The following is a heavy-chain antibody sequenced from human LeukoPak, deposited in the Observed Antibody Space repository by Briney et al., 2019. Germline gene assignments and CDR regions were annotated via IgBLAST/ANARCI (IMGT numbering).Heavy chain of an antibody. CDR3: ASGSSLDY. Sequence: AGGSLRLSCAASGFTFSSYSMNWVRQAPGKGLEWVSAITTSGVTTYYGDSVKGRFTISRDSSRNTLYLQMNSLRAEDTAVYYCASGSSLDYWGQGTLVTVSS. J-gene: IGHJ4*02. D-gene: IGHD3-10*01. CDR1: GFTFSSYS. V-gene: IGHV3-23*01. CDR2: ITTSGVTT.